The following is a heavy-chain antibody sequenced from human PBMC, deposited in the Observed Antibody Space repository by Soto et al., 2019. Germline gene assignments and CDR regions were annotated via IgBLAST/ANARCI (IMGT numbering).Heavy chain of an antibody. CDR3: ASSLLYYYDSSGLFDY. CDR2: IYYSGST. V-gene: IGHV4-30-4*08. Sequence: SETLSLTCAVSGGSIISNYWWAWIRQSPGKGLEWIGYIYYSGSTYYNPSLKSRVTISVDTSKNQFSLKLSSVTAADTAVYYRASSLLYYYDSSGLFDYWGQGTLVTVSS. CDR1: GGSIISNYW. J-gene: IGHJ4*02. D-gene: IGHD3-22*01.